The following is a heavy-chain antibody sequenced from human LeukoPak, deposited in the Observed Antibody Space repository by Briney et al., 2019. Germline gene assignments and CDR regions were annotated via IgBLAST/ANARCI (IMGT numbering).Heavy chain of an antibody. CDR2: IYYSGST. Sequence: SETLSLTCTVSGGSISSSSYYWGWIRQPPGKGLEWIGSIYYSGSTYYNPSLKSRVTISVDTSKNQFSLKLSSVTAADTAVYYCARHFSGDYYDSSGYSAFDIWGQGTMVTVSS. D-gene: IGHD3-22*01. CDR3: ARHFSGDYYDSSGYSAFDI. CDR1: GGSISSSSYY. J-gene: IGHJ3*02. V-gene: IGHV4-39*01.